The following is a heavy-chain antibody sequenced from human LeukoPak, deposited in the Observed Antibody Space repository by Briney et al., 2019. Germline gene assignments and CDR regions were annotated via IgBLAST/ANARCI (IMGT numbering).Heavy chain of an antibody. D-gene: IGHD3-10*01. CDR3: AKDYYGSDYYFDY. CDR1: GFTFSSYA. V-gene: IGHV3-23*01. J-gene: IGHJ4*02. CDR2: ISGSGGST. Sequence: GGSLRLSCAASGFTFSSYAMSWVRQAPGKELEWVSAISGSGGSTYYADSVKGRFTNSRDNSKNTLYLQMNSLRAEDTAVYYCAKDYYGSDYYFDYWGQGTLVTVSS.